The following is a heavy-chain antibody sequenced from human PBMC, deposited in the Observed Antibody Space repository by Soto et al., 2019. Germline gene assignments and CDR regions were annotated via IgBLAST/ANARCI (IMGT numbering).Heavy chain of an antibody. V-gene: IGHV4-59*01. CDR2: IYYSGST. CDR3: ASLANDY. CDR1: GGSISSYY. Sequence: SETLSLTCTVSGGSISSYYWSWIRQPPGKGLEWIGYIYYSGSTNYNPSLKSRVTISVDTSKNQFSLKLSSVTAADTAVYYCASLANDYWGQGTLVTVSS. J-gene: IGHJ4*02.